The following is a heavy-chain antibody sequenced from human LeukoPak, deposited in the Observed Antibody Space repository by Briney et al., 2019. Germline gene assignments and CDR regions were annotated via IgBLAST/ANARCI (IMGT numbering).Heavy chain of an antibody. CDR2: INPNTGDT. J-gene: IGHJ4*02. Sequence: ASVKVSCKASGYTFTGYYMHRVRQAPGQGLEWMGRINPNTGDTNYAQKFQGRVTMTRDTSISTAYMELSRLIFDDTAVYYCARDGSVEAAANTGDYWGQGTLVTVSS. CDR1: GYTFTGYY. CDR3: ARDGSVEAAANTGDY. D-gene: IGHD2-2*01. V-gene: IGHV1-2*02.